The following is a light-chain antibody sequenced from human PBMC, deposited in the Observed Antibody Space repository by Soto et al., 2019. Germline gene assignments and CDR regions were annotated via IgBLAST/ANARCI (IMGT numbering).Light chain of an antibody. CDR2: AAS. J-gene: IGKJ3*01. V-gene: IGKV1-39*01. CDR3: HQSYSTLPFT. Sequence: EIQMTQSPSSLSSSVGDRVTITCRASQSISSYLNWYQQKPGKAPKLLIYAASTLQSGVPSRFSGSGSGTAFSLTISSLQPEDFSTYYCHQSYSTLPFTFGPGTKVDIK. CDR1: QSISSY.